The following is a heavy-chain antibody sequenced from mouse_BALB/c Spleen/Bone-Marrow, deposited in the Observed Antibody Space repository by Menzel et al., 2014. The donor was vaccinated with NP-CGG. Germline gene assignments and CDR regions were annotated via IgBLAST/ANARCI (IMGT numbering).Heavy chain of an antibody. CDR1: GFSLTSYG. CDR3: AKNGELGYYFDY. CDR2: IWRGGST. V-gene: IGHV2-5*01. J-gene: IGHJ2*01. Sequence: QVQLQQSGPGLVQPSQSLSITCTVSGFSLTSYGVHWVRLSPGKGLEWLGVIWRGGSTDYNAAFMSRLSITKDNSKSQVFFEMNSLQADDTAIYYCAKNGELGYYFDYWGQGTTLTVSS. D-gene: IGHD4-1*01.